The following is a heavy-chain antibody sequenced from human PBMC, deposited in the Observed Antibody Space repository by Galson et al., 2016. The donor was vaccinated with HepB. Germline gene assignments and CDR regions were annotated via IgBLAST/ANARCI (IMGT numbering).Heavy chain of an antibody. CDR1: GGPFSGGYY. CDR2: IYYSGST. V-gene: IGHV4-31*11. CDR3: ASQVDFYDNSGYYYGWFDP. Sequence: TLSLTCAVYGGPFSGGYYWSWIRQHPGKGLEWIGYIYYSGSTYYNPSLRSRVSISVDTSKNQFSLKLSSVTAADTAVYYCASQVDFYDNSGYYYGWFDPWGQGILVTVSS. J-gene: IGHJ5*02. D-gene: IGHD3-22*01.